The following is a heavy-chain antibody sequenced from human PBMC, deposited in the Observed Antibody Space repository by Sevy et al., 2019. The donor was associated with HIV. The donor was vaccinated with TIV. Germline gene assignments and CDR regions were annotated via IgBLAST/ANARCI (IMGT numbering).Heavy chain of an antibody. Sequence: GGSLRLSCAVSGFTFTDYYMSWIRQAPGKGPEWLAYINNSSRLINYVKSVRGRFTISRDNAKNSMYLQMNSLRAEDTAGYYCARGKVLFDYWGQGALVTVSS. CDR3: ARGKVLFDY. V-gene: IGHV3-11*06. CDR1: GFTFTDYY. J-gene: IGHJ4*02. CDR2: INNSSRLI.